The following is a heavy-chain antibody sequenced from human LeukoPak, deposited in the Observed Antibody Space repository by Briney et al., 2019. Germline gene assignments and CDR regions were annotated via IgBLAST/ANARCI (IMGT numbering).Heavy chain of an antibody. CDR3: ARSSSSWYWYYYYYMDV. J-gene: IGHJ6*03. CDR2: IIPIFGTA. Sequence: GASVEVSCKATGYTFSGYYMHWVRQAPGQGLEWMGGIIPIFGTANYAQKFQGRVTITADKSTSTAYMELSSLRSEDTAVYYCARSSSSWYWYYYYYMDVWGKGTTVTVSS. V-gene: IGHV1-69*06. D-gene: IGHD6-13*01. CDR1: GYTFSGYY.